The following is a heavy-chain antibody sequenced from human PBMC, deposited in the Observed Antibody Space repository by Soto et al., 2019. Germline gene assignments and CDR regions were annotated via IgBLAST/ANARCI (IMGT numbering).Heavy chain of an antibody. CDR2: IWYDGSNK. J-gene: IGHJ3*02. D-gene: IGHD3-22*01. CDR3: ARDPAVQYYYDSSEYGFDI. CDR1: GFTFSSYG. V-gene: IGHV3-33*08. Sequence: GSLRLSCAASGFTFSSYGMHWVRQAPGKGLEWVAVIWYDGSNKYYADSVKGRFTISRDNSKNTLYLQMTSMRAEGTVVYYVARDPAVQYYYDSSEYGFDIWGHGTLVTVSS.